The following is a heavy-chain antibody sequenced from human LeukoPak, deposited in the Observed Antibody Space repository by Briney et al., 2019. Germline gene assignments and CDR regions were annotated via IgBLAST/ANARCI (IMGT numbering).Heavy chain of an antibody. V-gene: IGHV1-69*01. CDR3: ARELAFYFDTIGYFYFDY. Sequence: GASVKVSCKASGGTFSSYAISWVRQAPGQGLEWMGGIIPIFGTANYAQKFQGRVTITADESTSTAYMELSSLRSEDTAVYYCARELAFYFDTIGYFYFDYWGQGTLVTVSS. CDR2: IIPIFGTA. D-gene: IGHD3-22*01. J-gene: IGHJ4*02. CDR1: GGTFSSYA.